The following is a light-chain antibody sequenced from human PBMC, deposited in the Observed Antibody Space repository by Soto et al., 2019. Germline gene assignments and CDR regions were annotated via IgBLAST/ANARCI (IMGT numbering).Light chain of an antibody. Sequence: EIVLTQSPATLSLSPGERATLSCRASQSVSSYLAWYQQKPGQAPRLLIYDASNRATGIPARFSGSGSGTDLTLTINSLEPEDFSVYYCQQRSNWPLTFVGGTKVEIK. CDR1: QSVSSY. CDR2: DAS. J-gene: IGKJ4*01. CDR3: QQRSNWPLT. V-gene: IGKV3-11*01.